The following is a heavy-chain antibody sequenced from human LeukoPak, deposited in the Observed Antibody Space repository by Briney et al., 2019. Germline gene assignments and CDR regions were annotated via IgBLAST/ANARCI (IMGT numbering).Heavy chain of an antibody. Sequence: GGSLRLSCAASGFTFSSYGMHWVRQAPGKGLEWVAVIWYDGNNKYYADFVKGRFTISRDNSKNTLYLQLNSLRAEDTAVYNCARDRGSREDGMDVWSQGTTVTVSS. V-gene: IGHV3-33*01. CDR2: IWYDGNNK. CDR3: ARDRGSREDGMDV. J-gene: IGHJ6*02. CDR1: GFTFSSYG. D-gene: IGHD1-26*01.